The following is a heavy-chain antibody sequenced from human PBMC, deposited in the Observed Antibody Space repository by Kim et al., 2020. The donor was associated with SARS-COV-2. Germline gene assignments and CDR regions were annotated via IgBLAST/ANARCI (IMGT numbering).Heavy chain of an antibody. V-gene: IGHV1-2*02. Sequence: ASVKVSCKASGYTFTGYYLHWVRQAPGQGLEWMGWINPNSGDTSYAQKFQARVTVTRDTSITTAFLELSRLRSDDTAAYYCAREMTTVTTPHDYWGQGTLVTVSS. CDR2: INPNSGDT. CDR1: GYTFTGYY. D-gene: IGHD4-17*01. CDR3: AREMTTVTTPHDY. J-gene: IGHJ4*02.